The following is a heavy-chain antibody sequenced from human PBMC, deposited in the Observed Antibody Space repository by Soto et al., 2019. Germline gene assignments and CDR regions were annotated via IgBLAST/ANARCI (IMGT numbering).Heavy chain of an antibody. CDR3: ARGAPGGSYYYGMDV. V-gene: IGHV1-69*13. J-gene: IGHJ6*02. Sequence: SVKFSCKASGGTFSSYAISWVRQAPGQGLEWMGGIIPIFGTANYAQKFQGRVTITADESTSTAYMELSSLRSEDTAVYYCARGAPGGSYYYGMDVWGQGTTVTVSS. CDR1: GGTFSSYA. CDR2: IIPIFGTA.